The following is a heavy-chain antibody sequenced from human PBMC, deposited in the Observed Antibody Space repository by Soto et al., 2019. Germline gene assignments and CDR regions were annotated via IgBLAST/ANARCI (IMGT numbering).Heavy chain of an antibody. J-gene: IGHJ3*02. Sequence: GESLKISCKGSGYRFASHWIAWVRQMPGKGLEWMGIIYPGDSDTRYSPSFQGQVTISADKSISTTYLQWSSLKASDTAMYYCARQLDSSGYYWAIWGQGTMVTVSS. CDR3: ARQLDSSGYYWAI. CDR2: IYPGDSDT. V-gene: IGHV5-51*01. D-gene: IGHD3-22*01. CDR1: GYRFASHW.